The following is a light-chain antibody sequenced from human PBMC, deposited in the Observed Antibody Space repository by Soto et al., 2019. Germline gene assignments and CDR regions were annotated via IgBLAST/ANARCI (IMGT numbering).Light chain of an antibody. J-gene: IGKJ1*01. Sequence: DIVLTKSPSTLSLSPGERATLSCRASQSVSSSNLAWYQQKPAQAPRLLIYAASRRSPAITERFSGSGSGTDFTLTISRLEPEDFAVYYCQQYLTSPKTFGQGTKVEIK. CDR1: QSVSSSN. CDR2: AAS. CDR3: QQYLTSPKT. V-gene: IGKV3-20*01.